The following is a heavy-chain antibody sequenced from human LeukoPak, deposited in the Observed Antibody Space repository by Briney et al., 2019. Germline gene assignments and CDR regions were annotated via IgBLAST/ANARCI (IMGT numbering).Heavy chain of an antibody. J-gene: IGHJ3*02. CDR3: ARVRLSGTYLDAFDI. D-gene: IGHD1-26*01. V-gene: IGHV4-59*02. CDR1: GGSVSSYY. CDR2: TYYSGST. Sequence: SETLSLTCTVSGGSVSSYYWSWIRQPPGKGLEWIGYTYYSGSTNYNPSLKSRVTISVDTSKNQFSLKLNSITTADTAVYYCARVRLSGTYLDAFDIWGQGTMVTVSS.